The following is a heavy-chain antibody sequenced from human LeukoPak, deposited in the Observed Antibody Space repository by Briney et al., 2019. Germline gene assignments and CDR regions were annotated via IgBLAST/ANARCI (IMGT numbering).Heavy chain of an antibody. CDR1: GDSVSSNSAS. D-gene: IGHD6-6*01. V-gene: IGHV6-1*01. Sequence: SQTLSLTCDISGDSVSSNSASWNWIRQSPSSGLEWLGRTYYRSKWYNDYAVSVKSRITINPDTSKNQLSLQLKSVTPEDTAVYYCARISSSSGLFDYWGQGTLVTVSS. J-gene: IGHJ4*02. CDR3: ARISSSSGLFDY. CDR2: TYYRSKWYN.